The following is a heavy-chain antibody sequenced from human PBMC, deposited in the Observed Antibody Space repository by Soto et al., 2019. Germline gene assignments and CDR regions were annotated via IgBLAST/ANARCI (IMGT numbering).Heavy chain of an antibody. CDR2: MNPNSGNT. CDR1: GYTFTSYD. CDR3: ARQVSGWHRP. J-gene: IGHJ5*02. Sequence: HVQLVQSGAEVKKPGASVKVSCKASGYTFTSYDINWVRQATGQGLEWMGWMNPNSGNTGYAQKFQGRVTMTRNTILRSGHMDQSRLRSADTAVYYYARQVSGWHRPWGQGTLVTVSS. D-gene: IGHD6-19*01. V-gene: IGHV1-8*01.